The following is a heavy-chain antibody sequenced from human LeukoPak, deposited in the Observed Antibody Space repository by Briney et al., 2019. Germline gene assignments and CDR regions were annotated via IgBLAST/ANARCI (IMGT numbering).Heavy chain of an antibody. J-gene: IGHJ4*02. V-gene: IGHV3-30*04. CDR1: GFTFSSYA. Sequence: GGSLRLSCAASGFTFSSYAMHWVRQAPGKGLEWVAVISYDGSNKYYADSVKGRFTISRDNSKNTLYLQMNSLRAEDTAVYYCARDTKQLARFDYWGQGTLVTVSS. CDR2: ISYDGSNK. CDR3: ARDTKQLARFDY. D-gene: IGHD6-13*01.